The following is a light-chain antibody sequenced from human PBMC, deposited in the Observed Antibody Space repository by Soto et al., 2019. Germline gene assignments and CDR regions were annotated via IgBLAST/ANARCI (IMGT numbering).Light chain of an antibody. V-gene: IGLV2-14*01. CDR2: EVS. CDR1: SSDVGGYNY. J-gene: IGLJ2*01. CDR3: SSYTSTNTVV. Sequence: QSALTQPASVSGSPGQSITISCTGTSSDVGGYNYVSWYQQHPGKAPKLMIYEVSNRPSGVSNRFSGSKSANTASLTISGLQAEDEADYYCSSYTSTNTVVFGGGTKLTVL.